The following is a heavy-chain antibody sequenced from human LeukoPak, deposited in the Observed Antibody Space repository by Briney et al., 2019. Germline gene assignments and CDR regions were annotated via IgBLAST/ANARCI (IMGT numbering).Heavy chain of an antibody. CDR1: GYTFTSYG. D-gene: IGHD3-9*01. CDR2: ISAYNGNT. V-gene: IGHV1-18*01. Sequence: ASVKVSCKASGYTFTSYGISWVRQAPGQGLEWRGWISAYNGNTNYAQKLQGRVTMTTDTSTSTAYMELRSLRSDDTAVYYCARVKYDILTGYYRSSDYWGQGTLVTVSS. J-gene: IGHJ4*02. CDR3: ARVKYDILTGYYRSSDY.